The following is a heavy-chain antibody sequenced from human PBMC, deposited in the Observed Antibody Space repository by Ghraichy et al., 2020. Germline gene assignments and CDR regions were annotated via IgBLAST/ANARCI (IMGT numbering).Heavy chain of an antibody. CDR1: GFTFSSHG. Sequence: GGSLRLSCAASGFTFSSHGMTWVRQAPGKGLEWLSIISGSGVTTNYADSVKGRFTVSRDNSKNTLFLQMNSLRVEDTAVYYCARQVEGSRAVDYWGQGTLVTVSS. CDR3: ARQVEGSRAVDY. D-gene: IGHD1-1*01. J-gene: IGHJ4*02. CDR2: ISGSGVTT. V-gene: IGHV3-23*01.